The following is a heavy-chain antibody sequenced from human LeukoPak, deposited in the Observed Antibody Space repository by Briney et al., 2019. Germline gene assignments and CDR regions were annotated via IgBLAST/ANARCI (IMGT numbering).Heavy chain of an antibody. D-gene: IGHD4-17*01. V-gene: IGHV3-23*01. CDR3: EIRAHAYYYYYMDV. J-gene: IGHJ6*03. CDR2: ISGSGGST. CDR1: GFTFSSYA. Sequence: GGSLRLSCAASGFTFSSYAMSWVRQTPGKGLEWVSAISGSGGSTYYADSVKGRFTISRDNSKNTLYLQMNSLRAEDTAVYYCEIRAHAYYYYYMDVWGKGTTVAVSS.